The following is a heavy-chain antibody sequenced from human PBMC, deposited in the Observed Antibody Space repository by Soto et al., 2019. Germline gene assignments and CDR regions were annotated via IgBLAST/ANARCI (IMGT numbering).Heavy chain of an antibody. D-gene: IGHD5-12*01. V-gene: IGHV3-23*01. CDR1: GFTFSSYA. Sequence: AGGSLRLSCAASGFTFSSYAMSWVRQAPGKGLEWVSGISGSGGSTYYADSVKGRFTISRDNSKNTLYLQMNSLRAEDTAVYYCAKDKTNIVAIGGYYFDYWGQGTLVTVSS. CDR2: ISGSGGST. CDR3: AKDKTNIVAIGGYYFDY. J-gene: IGHJ4*02.